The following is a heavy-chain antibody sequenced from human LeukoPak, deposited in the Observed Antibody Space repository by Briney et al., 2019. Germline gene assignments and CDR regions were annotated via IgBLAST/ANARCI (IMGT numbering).Heavy chain of an antibody. CDR2: IYPGDSDT. D-gene: IGHD5-18*01. CDR1: GYSFTSYW. J-gene: IGHJ4*02. Sequence: SGESLKISCKDSGYSFTSYWIGWVRQMPGKGLEWMGIIYPGDSDTRYSPSLQGQVTISADKSINTAYLQWSSLKASDTAIYYCARRGEAMDPFDYWGQGTLVTVSS. CDR3: ARRGEAMDPFDY. V-gene: IGHV5-51*01.